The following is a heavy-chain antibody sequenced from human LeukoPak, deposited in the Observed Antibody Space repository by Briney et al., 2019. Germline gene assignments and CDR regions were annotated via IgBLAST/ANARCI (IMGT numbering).Heavy chain of an antibody. CDR1: GGSISSYY. CDR3: ARVGHGMAAAYYFDY. CDR2: IYYSGST. V-gene: IGHV4-59*08. J-gene: IGHJ4*02. Sequence: KTSETLSLTCTVSGGSISSYYWSWIRQPPGKGLEWIGYIYYSGSTNYNPSLKSRVTISVDTSKNQFSLKLSSVTAADTAVYYCARVGHGMAAAYYFDYWGQGTLVTVSS. D-gene: IGHD6-13*01.